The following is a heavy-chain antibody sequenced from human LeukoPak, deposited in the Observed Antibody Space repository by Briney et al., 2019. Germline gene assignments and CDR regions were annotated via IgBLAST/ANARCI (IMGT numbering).Heavy chain of an antibody. CDR1: GGSISSYY. CDR3: ARDLRIAARPVGWFDP. Sequence: SETLSLTCTVSGGSISSYYWSWIRQPAGKGLEWIGRIYTSGSTNYNPSLKSRVTMSVDTSKNQFSLKLSSVTAADTAVYYCARDLRIAARPVGWFDPWGQGTLVTVSS. CDR2: IYTSGST. V-gene: IGHV4-4*07. D-gene: IGHD6-6*01. J-gene: IGHJ5*02.